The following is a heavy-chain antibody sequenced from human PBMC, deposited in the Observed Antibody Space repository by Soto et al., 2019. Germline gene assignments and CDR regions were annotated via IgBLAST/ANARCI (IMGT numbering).Heavy chain of an antibody. CDR1: GFSFRSYS. V-gene: IGHV3-48*02. CDR2: MSRAGSPI. J-gene: IGHJ1*01. CDR3: ARGGEYMFGPDIIEH. D-gene: IGHD3-10*01. Sequence: GGSLRLSCAASGFSFRSYSMNWVRQAPGKGPEWISFMSRAGSPIYYAASVRGRFTISRDSAKNSLYLQMNRLRDEDTAVYYCARGGEYMFGPDIIEHWGLGTLVTVSS.